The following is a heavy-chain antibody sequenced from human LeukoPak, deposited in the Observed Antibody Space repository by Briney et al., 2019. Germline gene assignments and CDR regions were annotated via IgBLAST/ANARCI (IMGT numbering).Heavy chain of an antibody. J-gene: IGHJ3*02. CDR2: ISYSGST. CDR3: ARLSAIAAAGI. CDR1: GGSISSYY. D-gene: IGHD6-13*01. V-gene: IGHV4-59*08. Sequence: SETLSLTCTVSGGSISSYYWNWIRQPPGKGLEWIGYISYSGSTSYNPSLKSRVTISVDTSENQFSLKLSSVTAADTAVYYCARLSAIAAAGIWGQGTMVTVSS.